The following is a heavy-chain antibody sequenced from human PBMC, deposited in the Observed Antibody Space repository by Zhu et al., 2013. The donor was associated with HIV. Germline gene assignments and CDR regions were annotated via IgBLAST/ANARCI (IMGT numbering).Heavy chain of an antibody. CDR2: ISAYNGNT. V-gene: IGHV1-18*01. J-gene: IGHJ6*03. CDR3: ARVAPSDYYYYMDV. CDR1: GYSFSGHY. Sequence: QVLLVQSGTEVKKPGASVKVSCKASGYSFSGHYMHWVRQAPGQGLEWMGWISAYNGNTNYAQKLQGRVTMTTDTSTSTAYMELRTLRSDDTAVYYCARVAPSDYYYYMDVWGKGTTVTVSS.